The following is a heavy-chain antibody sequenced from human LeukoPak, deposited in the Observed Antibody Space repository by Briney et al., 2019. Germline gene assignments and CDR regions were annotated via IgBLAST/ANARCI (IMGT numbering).Heavy chain of an antibody. Sequence: PSESLSLTCTVSGGSISSYYWSWIRQPAGKGLEWIGRIYTSGSTNYNPSLKSRVTISVETSKNQFSLKLSSVTAADTAVYYCARDEYYYDSSGLAPFDPWGRGTLVTVSS. CDR1: GGSISSYY. CDR3: ARDEYYYDSSGLAPFDP. CDR2: IYTSGST. D-gene: IGHD3-22*01. J-gene: IGHJ5*02. V-gene: IGHV4-4*07.